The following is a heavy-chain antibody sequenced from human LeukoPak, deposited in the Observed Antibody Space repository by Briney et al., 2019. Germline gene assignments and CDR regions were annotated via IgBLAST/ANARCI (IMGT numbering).Heavy chain of an antibody. D-gene: IGHD1-26*01. J-gene: IGHJ6*02. CDR3: AKVGATRSDYYYYYGMDV. CDR1: GFTFSSYG. V-gene: IGHV3-30*18. CDR2: ISYDGSNK. Sequence: GGSLRLSCAASGFTFSSYGMHLVRQAPGKGLEWVAVISYDGSNKYYAGSVKGRFTISRDNSKNTLYLQMNSLRAEDTAVYYCAKVGATRSDYYYYYGMDVWGQGTTVTVSS.